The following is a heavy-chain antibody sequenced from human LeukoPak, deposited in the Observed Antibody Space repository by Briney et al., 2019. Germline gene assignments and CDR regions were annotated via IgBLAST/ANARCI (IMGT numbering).Heavy chain of an antibody. J-gene: IGHJ4*02. CDR1: GFTFSSYG. CDR3: ARVLSPYTYYYDSSGYELDY. CDR2: INPNSGGT. D-gene: IGHD3-22*01. Sequence: GGSLRLSCAASGFTFSSYGMHWVRQAPGQGLEWMGWINPNSGGTNYAQKFQGRVTMTRGTSISTAYMELSRLRSDDTAVYYCARVLSPYTYYYDSSGYELDYWGQGTLVTVSS. V-gene: IGHV1-2*02.